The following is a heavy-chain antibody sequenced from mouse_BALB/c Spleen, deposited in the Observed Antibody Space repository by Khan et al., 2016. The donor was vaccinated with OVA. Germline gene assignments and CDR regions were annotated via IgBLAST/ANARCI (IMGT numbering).Heavy chain of an antibody. Sequence: QIQLVQSGPELRKPGETVKISCKASGYTSTNYGMNWVKQAPGKGLKWMGLINTHTGEPTYADDFKGRFAFSLEASASTAYLQINNLKNEDTATYFCARPPYFSYVMVYWGQGTSVTVSS. J-gene: IGHJ4*01. V-gene: IGHV9-3-1*01. CDR2: INTHTGEP. CDR1: GYTSTNYG. CDR3: ARPPYFSYVMVY. D-gene: IGHD2-10*01.